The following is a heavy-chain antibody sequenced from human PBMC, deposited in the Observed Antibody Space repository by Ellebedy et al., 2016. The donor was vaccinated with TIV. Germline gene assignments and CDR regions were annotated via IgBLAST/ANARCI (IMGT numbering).Heavy chain of an antibody. Sequence: GESLKISXRTSGYRFTTYWIAWVRQMPGKGLEWMGNIDPSDSYTNYSPSFQGHVTMSVDKSVSTAYLQWSSLEASDTAIYYCARHRRFGESYTSFDYWGQGTLLTVSS. J-gene: IGHJ4*02. V-gene: IGHV5-10-1*01. D-gene: IGHD3-10*01. CDR1: GYRFTTYW. CDR3: ARHRRFGESYTSFDY. CDR2: IDPSDSYT.